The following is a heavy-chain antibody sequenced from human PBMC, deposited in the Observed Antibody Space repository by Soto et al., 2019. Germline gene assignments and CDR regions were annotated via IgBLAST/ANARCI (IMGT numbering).Heavy chain of an antibody. V-gene: IGHV2-5*02. CDR2: LYWDDDK. D-gene: IGHD2-21*02. CDR3: VHRRCGGDSLQIYSSHSYYGFTC. CDR1: GLSLRTTGVG. J-gene: IGHJ6*02. Sequence: QITLKESGPTLVKPTQTLTLTCTFSGLSLRTTGVGVCLVRQPPGKALEWLALLYWDDDKRYSPSLKSRLTTTKDTSEKNVVLTMNTRDTVDTAIFYCVHRRCGGDSLQIYSSHSYYGFTCWGQVTTVAVAS.